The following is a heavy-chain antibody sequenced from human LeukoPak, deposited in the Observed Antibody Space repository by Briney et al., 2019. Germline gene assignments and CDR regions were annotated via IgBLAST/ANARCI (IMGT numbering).Heavy chain of an antibody. CDR1: GFTFSDYY. CDR2: ISTSGTAV. V-gene: IGHV3-11*04. CDR3: ARDLGQYYDTSDNWFDP. J-gene: IGHJ5*02. D-gene: IGHD3-22*01. Sequence: GGSLRLSCAASGFTFSDYYMSWIRQAPGKGLEWVSYISTSGTAVYYADSVKGRFTISRDNAKNSLYLQMNSLRAEDTAVYYCARDLGQYYDTSDNWFDPWGQGTLVTVSS.